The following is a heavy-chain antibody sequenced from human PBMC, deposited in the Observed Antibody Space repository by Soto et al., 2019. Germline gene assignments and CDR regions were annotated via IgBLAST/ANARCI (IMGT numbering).Heavy chain of an antibody. CDR3: TTGVRDSSGSMRLYYYYDMDV. V-gene: IGHV3-30-3*01. J-gene: IGHJ6*02. CDR1: GFTFSSYA. CDR2: ISYDGSNK. D-gene: IGHD3-22*01. Sequence: QVQLVESGGGVVQPGRSLRLSCAASGFTFSSYAMHWVRQAPGKGLEWVAVISYDGSNKYYADSVKGRFTISRDNSKNTLYLQMNSLKTEDTAVYYCTTGVRDSSGSMRLYYYYDMDVWGQGTTVTVSS.